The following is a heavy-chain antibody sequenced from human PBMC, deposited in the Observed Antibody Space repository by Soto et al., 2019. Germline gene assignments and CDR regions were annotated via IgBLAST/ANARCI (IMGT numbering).Heavy chain of an antibody. CDR3: GRFRGDPWFDP. CDR1: GGSISSYY. D-gene: IGHD3-10*01. CDR2: IYYSGST. Sequence: SETLSLTCTVSGGSISSYYCSWIRQPPGKGLEWIGYIYYSGSTNYNPSLKSRVTMSVDTSKNQFSLNLSSVTAADTAVYYCGRFRGDPWFDPWGQGALVTVSS. J-gene: IGHJ5*02. V-gene: IGHV4-59*08.